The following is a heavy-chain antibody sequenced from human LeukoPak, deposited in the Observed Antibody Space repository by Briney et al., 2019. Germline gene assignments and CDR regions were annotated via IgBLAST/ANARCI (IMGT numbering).Heavy chain of an antibody. CDR2: IYPGDSDT. CDR1: GYSFTSYW. D-gene: IGHD2-2*01. CDR3: ARQRKGLGYCSSTSCPRYPDY. Sequence: GESLKISCKGSGYSFTSYWIGWVRQMPGKGLEWMGIIYPGDSDTRYSPSFQGQVTISADKSISTAYLQWSSLKASDTAMYYCARQRKGLGYCSSTSCPRYPDYWGQGTLVTVSS. J-gene: IGHJ4*02. V-gene: IGHV5-51*01.